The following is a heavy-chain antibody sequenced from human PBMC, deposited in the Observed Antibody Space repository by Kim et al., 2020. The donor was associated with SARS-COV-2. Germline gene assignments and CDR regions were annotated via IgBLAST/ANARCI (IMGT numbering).Heavy chain of an antibody. Sequence: GGSLRLSCSASGFTFSSYSMNWVRQAPGKGLEWVSSISSSSSYIYYADSVKGRFTTSRDNAKNSLYLQMNSLRAEDTAVYYCARPSSTTPGSIAARGDWYFDPWGRGTLVTVSS. V-gene: IGHV3-21*01. J-gene: IGHJ2*01. CDR2: ISSSSSYI. D-gene: IGHD6-6*01. CDR1: GFTFSSYS. CDR3: ARPSSTTPGSIAARGDWYFDP.